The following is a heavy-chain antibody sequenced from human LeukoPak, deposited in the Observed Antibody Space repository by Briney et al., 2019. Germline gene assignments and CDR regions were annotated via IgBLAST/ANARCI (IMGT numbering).Heavy chain of an antibody. CDR1: GYTFTSYG. J-gene: IGHJ6*03. CDR2: ISAYNGNT. D-gene: IGHD5-18*01. CDR3: ARETPLSGYSYGYGGYYYYYMDV. Sequence: ASVKVSCKASGYTFTSYGISWVGQAPGQGLEWMGWISAYNGNTNYAQKLRGRVTMTTDTSTSTAYMELRSLRSDDTAVYYCARETPLSGYSYGYGGYYYYYMDVWGKGTTVTVSS. V-gene: IGHV1-18*01.